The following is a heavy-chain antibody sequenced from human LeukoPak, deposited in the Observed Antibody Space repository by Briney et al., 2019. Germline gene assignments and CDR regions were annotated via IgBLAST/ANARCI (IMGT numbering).Heavy chain of an antibody. V-gene: IGHV3-23*01. Sequence: GGSLRLSCAASGFTFSSYAMSWVRQAPGKGLEWVSSISGSGGSTYYADSVKGRFTIYRDNSKKTVYLQMNSRRAEDTAVYYCATRRGVIAPFDYWGQGTLVTVSS. J-gene: IGHJ4*02. CDR3: ATRRGVIAPFDY. CDR1: GFTFSSYA. D-gene: IGHD3-16*02. CDR2: ISGSGGST.